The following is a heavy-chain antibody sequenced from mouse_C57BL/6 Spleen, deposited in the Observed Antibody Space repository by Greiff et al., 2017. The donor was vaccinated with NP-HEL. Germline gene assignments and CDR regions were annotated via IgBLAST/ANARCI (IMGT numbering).Heavy chain of an antibody. Sequence: VQLQQPGAELVRPGTSVKLSCKASGYTFTSYWMHWVKQRPGQGLEWIGVIDPSDSYTNYNQKFKGKATLTVDTSSSTAYMQLSSLTSEDSAVYYCARCPTGGYFDVWGTGTTVTVSS. CDR3: ARCPTGGYFDV. CDR2: IDPSDSYT. J-gene: IGHJ1*03. V-gene: IGHV1-59*01. CDR1: GYTFTSYW. D-gene: IGHD1-1*01.